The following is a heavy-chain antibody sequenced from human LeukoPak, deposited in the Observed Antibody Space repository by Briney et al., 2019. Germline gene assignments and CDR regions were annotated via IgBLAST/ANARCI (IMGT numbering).Heavy chain of an antibody. CDR2: ITNSGGTT. CDR3: AKDPPHVSWLFDY. J-gene: IGHJ4*02. D-gene: IGHD3-16*01. CDR1: GFTFSSYA. Sequence: PGGSLRLSCAASGFTFSSYAMSWVRQAPGKGLEWVSAITNSGGTTYYADSVKGRFTISRDNSKNTLYLQMNSLRAADTAVYYCAKDPPHVSWLFDYWGQGTLVTVSS. V-gene: IGHV3-23*01.